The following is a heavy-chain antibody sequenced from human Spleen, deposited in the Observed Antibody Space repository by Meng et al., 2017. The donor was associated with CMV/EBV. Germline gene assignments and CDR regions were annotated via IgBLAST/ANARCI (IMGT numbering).Heavy chain of an antibody. V-gene: IGHV3-33*06. CDR1: GFTFSSYG. J-gene: IGHJ6*02. CDR3: AKVKGHLRYCGSSSCTLGYHYYYGVDV. D-gene: IGHD2-2*01. CDR2: IWYDGSNK. Sequence: GGSLRLTCAASGFTFSSYGVHWVRQAPGKGLEWVAVIWYDGSNKHYVDSVKGRFTISRDNSRKPVYLKVNSMRVEDTAVYYCAKVKGHLRYCGSSSCTLGYHYYYGVDVWGQGTTVTVSS.